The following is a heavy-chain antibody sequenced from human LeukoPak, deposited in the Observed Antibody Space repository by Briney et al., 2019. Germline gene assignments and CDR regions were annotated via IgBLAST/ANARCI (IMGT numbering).Heavy chain of an antibody. Sequence: SETLSLTCTVSGGSISSSSCYWGWIRQPPGKGLEWIGSIYYSGSTYYNPSLKSRVTISVDTSKNQFSLKLSSVTAADTAVYYCARLPYYYDSSGYYYALGRYYFGYWGQGTLVTVSS. CDR3: ARLPYYYDSSGYYYALGRYYFGY. D-gene: IGHD3-22*01. CDR2: IYYSGST. J-gene: IGHJ4*02. CDR1: GGSISSSSCY. V-gene: IGHV4-39*01.